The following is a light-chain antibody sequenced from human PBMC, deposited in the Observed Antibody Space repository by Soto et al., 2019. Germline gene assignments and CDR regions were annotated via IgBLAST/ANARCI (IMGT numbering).Light chain of an antibody. CDR1: SSNIGSNT. V-gene: IGLV1-44*01. CDR3: ATWDDSLSGVV. CDR2: SNH. J-gene: IGLJ2*01. Sequence: QSVLTQPPSASGTPGQRVTISCSGSSSNIGSNTVSWYQQVPGTAPKVLIYSNHQRPSGVPDRFSGSKSGTSTSLAISGLQSEDEADYYCATWDDSLSGVVFGGGTKVTVL.